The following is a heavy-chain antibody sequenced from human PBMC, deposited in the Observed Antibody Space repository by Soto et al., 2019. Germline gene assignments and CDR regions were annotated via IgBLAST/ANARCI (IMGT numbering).Heavy chain of an antibody. D-gene: IGHD3-3*01. Sequence: SETLSLTFTVSGGSVSSNSYSWGWIRQSPGKGLEWIATIYASENTYYNPSLKSRVTISVDKSKNQFSLKLSSVTAADTAVYYCAREGPGDYDFWSGYYTRSYGMDVWGQGTTVT. V-gene: IGHV4-39*07. CDR2: IYASENT. J-gene: IGHJ6*02. CDR3: AREGPGDYDFWSGYYTRSYGMDV. CDR1: GGSVSSNSYS.